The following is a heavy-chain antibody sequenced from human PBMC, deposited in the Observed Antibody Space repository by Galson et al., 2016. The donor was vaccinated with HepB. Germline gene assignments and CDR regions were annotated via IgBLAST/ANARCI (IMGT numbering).Heavy chain of an antibody. J-gene: IGHJ4*02. Sequence: SLRLSCAASGFILSNNWMHWVRQAPGKGLVWVARVNEDGSRINHADSVRGRFTISRDIAKNTLYLQMNSPRVDDTAVYYCSRDFTGERDSWGQGTLVTVSS. CDR3: SRDFTGERDS. CDR1: GFILSNNW. CDR2: VNEDGSRI. V-gene: IGHV3-74*01. D-gene: IGHD7-27*01.